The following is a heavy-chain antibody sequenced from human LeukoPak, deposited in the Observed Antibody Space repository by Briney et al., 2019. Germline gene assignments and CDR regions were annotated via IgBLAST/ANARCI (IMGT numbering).Heavy chain of an antibody. CDR2: INHSGST. CDR3: ARGASGYSSSPTYNWFDP. Sequence: SSETLSLTCAVYGGSFRGFYWSWIRQPPGKGLEWIGEINHSGSTNYNPSLKSRVTISVDTSKNQFSLKLSSVTAADTAVYYCARGASGYSSSPTYNWFDPWGQGTLVTVSS. V-gene: IGHV4-34*01. D-gene: IGHD6-13*01. CDR1: GGSFRGFY. J-gene: IGHJ5*02.